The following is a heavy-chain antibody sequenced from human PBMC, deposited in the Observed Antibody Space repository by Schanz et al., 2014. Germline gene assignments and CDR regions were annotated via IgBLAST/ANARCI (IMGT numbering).Heavy chain of an antibody. CDR1: GFTFSDYY. D-gene: IGHD6-13*01. CDR3: ARNIIATARAYDI. J-gene: IGHJ3*02. Sequence: QVQLVDSGGDLVKPGGSLRLSCAASGFTFSDYYMSWIRQAPGKGPEWVSYISSGGSDTYYADSVQGRFTISRDNARKSLYLQMNSLRAEDTAVYYCARNIIATARAYDIWGQGTMVTVSS. CDR2: ISSGGSDT. V-gene: IGHV3-11*01.